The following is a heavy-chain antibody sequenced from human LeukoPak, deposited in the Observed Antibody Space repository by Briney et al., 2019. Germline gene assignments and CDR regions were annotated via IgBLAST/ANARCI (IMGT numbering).Heavy chain of an antibody. D-gene: IGHD2-2*01. Sequence: SETLSLTCTVSGGSISCSSYYWGWIRQPPGKGLEWIGSIYYSGSTYYNPSLKSRVTISVDTSKNQFSLKLSSVTAADTAVYYCARLAGYCSSTSCYQGCFDYWGQGTLVTVSS. CDR1: GGSISCSSYY. V-gene: IGHV4-39*01. J-gene: IGHJ4*02. CDR3: ARLAGYCSSTSCYQGCFDY. CDR2: IYYSGST.